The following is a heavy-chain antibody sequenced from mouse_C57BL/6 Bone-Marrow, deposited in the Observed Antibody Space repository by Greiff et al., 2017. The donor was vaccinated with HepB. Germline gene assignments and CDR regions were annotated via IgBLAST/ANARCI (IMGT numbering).Heavy chain of an antibody. Sequence: QVQLQQPGAELVKPGASVKLSCKASGYTFTSYWMHWVKQRPGRGLGWIGRIDPNSGGTKYNEKFKSKATLTVDKPSSTAYMQLSSLTSEDSAVYYCARPTTVVATPYYYAMDYWGQGTSVTVSS. CDR2: IDPNSGGT. CDR1: GYTFTSYW. J-gene: IGHJ4*01. CDR3: ARPTTVVATPYYYAMDY. D-gene: IGHD1-1*01. V-gene: IGHV1-72*01.